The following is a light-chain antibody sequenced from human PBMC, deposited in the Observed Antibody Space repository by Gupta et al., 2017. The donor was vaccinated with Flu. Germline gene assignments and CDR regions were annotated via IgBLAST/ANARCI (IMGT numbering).Light chain of an antibody. CDR2: EGS. CDR3: CSYAGSSTFAV. Sequence: QSALTQPASVSGSPGQSTTISCTGTSSDVGSYNLVSWYQQHPGKAPNLMIYEGSKRPSGVSNRFSGSKSGNTASLTISGLQAEDEADYYCCSYAGSSTFAVFGGGTKLTVL. V-gene: IGLV2-23*03. CDR1: SSDVGSYNL. J-gene: IGLJ3*02.